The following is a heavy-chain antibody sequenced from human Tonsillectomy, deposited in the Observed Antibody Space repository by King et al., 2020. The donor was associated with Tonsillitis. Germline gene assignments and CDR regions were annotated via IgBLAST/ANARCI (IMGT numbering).Heavy chain of an antibody. V-gene: IGHV4-34*01. J-gene: IGHJ4*02. CDR1: GGSFSNYY. CDR3: ARGKFDFWSGYPDYFDY. D-gene: IGHD3-3*01. Sequence: VQLPQWGAGLLKPSETLSLTCAVYGGSFSNYYWTWIRQPPGKGLEWIGAIYHSGTTNYNPSLKSRVTFSLDPSKNQFSLRLSSVTAADTAVYYCARGKFDFWSGYPDYFDYWGQGTLVTVSS. CDR2: IYHSGTT.